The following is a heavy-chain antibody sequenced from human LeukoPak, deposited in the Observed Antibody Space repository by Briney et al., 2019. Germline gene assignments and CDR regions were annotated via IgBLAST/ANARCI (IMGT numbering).Heavy chain of an antibody. D-gene: IGHD4-23*01. V-gene: IGHV4-34*01. J-gene: IGHJ2*01. CDR3: ARDSYDYGGNSELWYFDL. Sequence: SETLSLTRAVYGGSFSGYYWSWIRQPPGKGLEWIGEINHSGSTNYNPSLKSRVTISVDTSKNQFSLKLSSVTAADTAVYYCARDSYDYGGNSELWYFDLWGRGTLVTVSS. CDR1: GGSFSGYY. CDR2: INHSGST.